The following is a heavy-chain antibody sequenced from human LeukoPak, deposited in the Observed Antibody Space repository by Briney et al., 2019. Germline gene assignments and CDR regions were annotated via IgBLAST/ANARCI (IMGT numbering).Heavy chain of an antibody. J-gene: IGHJ5*02. CDR2: ISSDGSTR. Sequence: GGSPKLLCAASGFNFYSQLMHRVRQAPGKGLVWVSHISSDGSTRSYADSVKGRFTISRDNTNNALYLQMTSLRAEDTAVYYCARDRGGGNDHWGQGTLVTVSS. CDR1: GFNFYSQL. D-gene: IGHD3-10*01. CDR3: ARDRGGGNDH. V-gene: IGHV3-74*01.